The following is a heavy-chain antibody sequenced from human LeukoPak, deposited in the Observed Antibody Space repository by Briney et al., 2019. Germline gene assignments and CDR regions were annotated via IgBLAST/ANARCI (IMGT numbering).Heavy chain of an antibody. V-gene: IGHV1-18*01. D-gene: IGHD5/OR15-5a*01. CDR2: ISGYSGNT. Sequence: ASVKVSCKASGYTFTNYDISLVRQAPGQGLEWMGWISGYSGNTKYAEKIQGRVTMTTDTSTSTTYTELRSLRSDDTAVYYCARDAVSTTTVGGIDYWGQGTLVTVSS. CDR1: GYTFTNYD. J-gene: IGHJ4*02. CDR3: ARDAVSTTTVGGIDY.